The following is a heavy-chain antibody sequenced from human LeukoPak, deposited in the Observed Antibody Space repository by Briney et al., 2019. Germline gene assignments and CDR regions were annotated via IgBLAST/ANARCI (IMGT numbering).Heavy chain of an antibody. D-gene: IGHD3-22*01. CDR1: GGTFSSYA. CDR3: ARDPSPYDSSGLQGLGNDY. CDR2: IIPIFGTA. V-gene: IGHV1-69*05. J-gene: IGHJ4*02. Sequence: GASVKVSCKASGGTFSSYAISWVRQAPGQGLEWMGGIIPIFGTANCAQKFQGRVTITTDESTSTAYMELSSLRSEDTAVYYCARDPSPYDSSGLQGLGNDYWGQGTLVTVSS.